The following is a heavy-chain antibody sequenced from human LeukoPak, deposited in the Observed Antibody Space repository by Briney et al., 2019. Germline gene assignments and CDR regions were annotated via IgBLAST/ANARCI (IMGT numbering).Heavy chain of an antibody. V-gene: IGHV4-39*07. Sequence: SETLSLTCTVSGGSISSSNYFWGWIRQPPGKGLEWIGSIYYSGSTYYNPSLKSRVTISVDTSKNQFSLKLSSVTAADTAVYYCARDGRFPPEVLPRYFDYWGQGTLVTVSS. CDR2: IYYSGST. J-gene: IGHJ4*02. D-gene: IGHD1-26*01. CDR1: GGSISSSNYF. CDR3: ARDGRFPPEVLPRYFDY.